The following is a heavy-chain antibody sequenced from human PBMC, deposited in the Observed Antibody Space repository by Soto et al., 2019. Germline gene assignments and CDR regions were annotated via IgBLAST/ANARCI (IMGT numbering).Heavy chain of an antibody. V-gene: IGHV3-30*18. CDR1: GFTFSSYG. J-gene: IGHJ4*02. D-gene: IGHD1-26*01. CDR2: ISYDGSNK. CDR3: AKSPSYPVHFDY. Sequence: QVQLVESGGGVDQPGRSLRLSCAASGFTFSSYGMHWVSQAPGKGLEWVAVISYDGSNKYYADSVKGRFTISRDNSKNTLYLQMNSLRAEDTAVYYCAKSPSYPVHFDYWGQGTLVTVSS.